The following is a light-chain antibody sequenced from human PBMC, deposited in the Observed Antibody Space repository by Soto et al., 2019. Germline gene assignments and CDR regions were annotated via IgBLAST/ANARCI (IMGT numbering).Light chain of an antibody. J-gene: IGKJ1*01. Sequence: AIQMTQSPSSLSSSVGDRVTITCRASQVISNDLGWYQQKPGQAPKFLLYYASSLKSGVPSRFSGSGAATDFTLTSSSLQAEDFATYCCLHDYTYPWPFGQGTKLEIK. CDR3: LHDYTYPWP. CDR2: YAS. CDR1: QVISND. V-gene: IGKV1-6*01.